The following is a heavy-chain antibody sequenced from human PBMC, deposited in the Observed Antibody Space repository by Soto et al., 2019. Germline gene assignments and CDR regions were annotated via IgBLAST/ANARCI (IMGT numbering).Heavy chain of an antibody. CDR3: ARGNPFNYAGFDV. D-gene: IGHD3-16*01. CDR1: GYTFSDFD. Sequence: SVKVSCKASGYTFSDFDINWLRQASGQGPEWMGWMNAKSGDTFFAQRFQGKFNMTWDTSLSTAYMEVGSLTSDDTAIYYCARGNPFNYAGFDVWGQGTTVTVS. CDR2: MNAKSGDT. J-gene: IGHJ6*02. V-gene: IGHV1-8*01.